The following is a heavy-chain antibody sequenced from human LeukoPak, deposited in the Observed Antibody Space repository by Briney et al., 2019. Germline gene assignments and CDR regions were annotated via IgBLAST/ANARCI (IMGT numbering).Heavy chain of an antibody. D-gene: IGHD6-19*01. Sequence: ASVKVSCKASGYTFTSYAMNWVRQAPGQGLECMGWINTNTGNPTYAQGFTGRFVFSLDTSVSTAYLQISSLKAEDTAVYYCARSWGYSSGWYLGLDWGYYYYYMDVWGKGTTVTVSS. CDR2: INTNTGNP. CDR1: GYTFTSYA. CDR3: ARSWGYSSGWYLGLDWGYYYYYMDV. V-gene: IGHV7-4-1*02. J-gene: IGHJ6*03.